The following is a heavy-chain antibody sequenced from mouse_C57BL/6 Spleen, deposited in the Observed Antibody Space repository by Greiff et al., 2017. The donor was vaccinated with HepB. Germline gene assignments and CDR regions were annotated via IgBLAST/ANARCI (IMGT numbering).Heavy chain of an antibody. CDR2: IDPSDSYT. CDR1: GYTFTSYW. V-gene: IGHV1-59*01. J-gene: IGHJ4*01. Sequence: QVQLQQPGAELVRPGTSVKLSCKASGYTFTSYWMHWVKQRPGQGLEWIGVIDPSDSYTNYNQKFKGKATLTVDTSSSTAFMQLSILTSEDSAVYYCASRSYYSAMDYWGQGASVTVSS. CDR3: ASRSYYSAMDY.